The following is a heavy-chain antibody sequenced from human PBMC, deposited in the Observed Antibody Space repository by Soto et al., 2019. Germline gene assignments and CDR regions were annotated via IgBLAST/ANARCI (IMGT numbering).Heavy chain of an antibody. CDR3: ARAGGGNYDFWSGYYSFGYMDV. CDR2: VNPSSGGT. J-gene: IGHJ6*03. CDR1: GYTFTGYY. Sequence: GASVKVSCKASGYTFTGYYMHWVRQAPGQGLEWMGWVNPSSGGTNYAQKFQGWVTMTRDTSISTAYMALSRLRSDDTAVYYCARAGGGNYDFWSGYYSFGYMDVWGKGTTVTVSS. D-gene: IGHD3-3*01. V-gene: IGHV1-2*04.